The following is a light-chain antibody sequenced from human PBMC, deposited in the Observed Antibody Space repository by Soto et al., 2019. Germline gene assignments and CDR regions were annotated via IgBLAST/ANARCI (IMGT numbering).Light chain of an antibody. CDR1: EGVSSD. Sequence: DMVMTQSPATLSVSPGERATLSCRAGEGVSSDLACYQHKAGQDPRLLIYGASTMATGIPARFSGSGSGTEFTLSISSLQSEDFAVYYCQQYNNWPPITFGQGTDWRL. J-gene: IGKJ5*01. V-gene: IGKV3-15*01. CDR3: QQYNNWPPIT. CDR2: GAS.